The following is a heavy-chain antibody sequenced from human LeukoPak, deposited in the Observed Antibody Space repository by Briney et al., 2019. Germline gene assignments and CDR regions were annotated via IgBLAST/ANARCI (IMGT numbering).Heavy chain of an antibody. CDR1: GYTFTSYD. V-gene: IGHV1-8*01. CDR3: ARGWGFEDIVVVPAAPYYYGMDV. CDR2: MNPNSGNM. D-gene: IGHD2-2*01. Sequence: GASAKVSCKASGYTFTSYDINWVRQATGQGLEWMGWMNPNSGNMGYAQKFQGRVTMTRNTSISTAYMELSSLRSEDTAVYYCARGWGFEDIVVVPAAPYYYGMDVWGQGTTVTVSS. J-gene: IGHJ6*02.